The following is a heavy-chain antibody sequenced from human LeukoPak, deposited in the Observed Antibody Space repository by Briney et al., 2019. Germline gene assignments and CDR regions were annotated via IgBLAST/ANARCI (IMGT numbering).Heavy chain of an antibody. CDR1: GYTFTNYN. Sequence: ASLKVSSNASGYTFTNYNMHMLQHAPGQQLEWMRWINPNSRGTDSAKKFHGRFSMTRDTSISTAYMELSRLRSDDTAVYYCARRAREYSHDAFDIWGQGTMVTVSS. V-gene: IGHV1-2*02. CDR3: ARRAREYSHDAFDI. D-gene: IGHD5-18*01. J-gene: IGHJ3*02. CDR2: INPNSRGT.